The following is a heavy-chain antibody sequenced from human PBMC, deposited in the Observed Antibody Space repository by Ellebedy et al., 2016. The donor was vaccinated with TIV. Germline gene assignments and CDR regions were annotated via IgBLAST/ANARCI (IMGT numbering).Heavy chain of an antibody. CDR3: ARDPRSSGWGVGYGMDV. CDR2: ISAYNGNT. Sequence: AASVKVSCKASGYTFTSYGISWVRQAPGQGLEWMGWISAYNGNTNYAQKLQGRVTMTTDTSTSTAYMELRSLRSDDTAVYYCARDPRSSGWGVGYGMDVWGQGTTVTVSS. J-gene: IGHJ6*02. V-gene: IGHV1-18*01. D-gene: IGHD6-19*01. CDR1: GYTFTSYG.